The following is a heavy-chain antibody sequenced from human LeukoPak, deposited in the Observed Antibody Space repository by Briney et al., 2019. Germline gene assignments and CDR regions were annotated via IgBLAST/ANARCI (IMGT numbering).Heavy chain of an antibody. D-gene: IGHD1-26*01. CDR3: AREFIVGALDY. Sequence: PGGSLRLSCAASGFTFSSYAMHWVRQAPGKGLEWVAVISYDGSNKYYADSVKGRFTISRDNSKNTLYLQMNSLRAEDTAVYYCAREFIVGALDYWGQGTLVTVSS. CDR1: GFTFSSYA. CDR2: ISYDGSNK. J-gene: IGHJ4*02. V-gene: IGHV3-30-3*01.